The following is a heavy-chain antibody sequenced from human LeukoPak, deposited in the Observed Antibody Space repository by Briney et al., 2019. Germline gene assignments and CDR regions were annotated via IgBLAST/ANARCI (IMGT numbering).Heavy chain of an antibody. J-gene: IGHJ4*02. CDR3: ARRVTTSGMVFNY. D-gene: IGHD1/OR15-1a*01. CDR1: GGSFSGYY. V-gene: IGHV4-34*01. CDR2: INHSGST. Sequence: SETLSLTCAVYGGSFSGYYWSWIRQPPGKGLEWIGEINHSGSTNYNPSLKSRVTISVDTSKNQFSLKLTSVTAADTAVYYCARRVTTSGMVFNYWGQGTLVTVSS.